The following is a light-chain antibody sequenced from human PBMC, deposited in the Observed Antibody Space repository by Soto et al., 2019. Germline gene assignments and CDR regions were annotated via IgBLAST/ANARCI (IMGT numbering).Light chain of an antibody. CDR2: GAS. V-gene: IGKV1-39*01. J-gene: IGKJ1*01. Sequence: QMTQSPSSLSASVVDRVKIIFLSSHSIITYLNLYQHKPGKAPKVLINGASRLHTGVPSRFSVSGSGTDFTLTISSLQPEDFATYFCQQKYRLPRTCGQGTKG. CDR3: QQKYRLPRT. CDR1: HSIITY.